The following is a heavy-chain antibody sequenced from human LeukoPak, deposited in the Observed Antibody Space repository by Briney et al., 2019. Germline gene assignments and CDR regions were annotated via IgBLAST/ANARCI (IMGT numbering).Heavy chain of an antibody. CDR3: AKDFSTIFGVVISGAPNWFDP. CDR2: IRDGGSNK. D-gene: IGHD3-3*01. J-gene: IGHJ5*02. Sequence: GSPLLFCGAAGFHFMSYGMDRVRPAPSKGVEGGAFIRDGGSNKYYADSVKGRFTISRDNSKNTLYLQMNSLRAEDTAVYYCAKDFSTIFGVVISGAPNWFDPWGQGTLVTVSS. CDR1: GFHFMSYG. V-gene: IGHV3-30*02.